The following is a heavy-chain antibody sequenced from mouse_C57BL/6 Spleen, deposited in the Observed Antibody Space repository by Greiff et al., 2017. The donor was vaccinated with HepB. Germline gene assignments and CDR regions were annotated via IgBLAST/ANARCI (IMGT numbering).Heavy chain of an antibody. CDR3: ARGPHYYGSSYYYFDY. CDR2: ISDGGSYT. V-gene: IGHV5-4*01. CDR1: GFTFSSYA. Sequence: DVQLVESGGGLVKPGGSLKLSCAASGFTFSSYAMSWVRQTPEKRLEWVATISDGGSYTYYPDNVKGRFTISRDNAKNNLYLQMSHLKSEDTAMYYCARGPHYYGSSYYYFDYWGQGTTLTVSS. J-gene: IGHJ2*01. D-gene: IGHD1-1*01.